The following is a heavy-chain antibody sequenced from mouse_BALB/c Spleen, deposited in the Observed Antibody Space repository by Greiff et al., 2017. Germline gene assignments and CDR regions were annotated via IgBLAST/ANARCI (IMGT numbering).Heavy chain of an antibody. CDR1: GYSFTSYY. CDR3: ARSGLVRPMDYAMDY. CDR2: IFPGSGNT. V-gene: IGHV1-66*01. D-gene: IGHD2-14*01. J-gene: IGHJ4*01. Sequence: VQLQQSGPELVKPGASVKISCKASGYSFTSYYIHWVKQRPGQGLEWIGWIFPGSGNTKYNEKFKGKATLTADTSSSTAYMQLSSLTSEDSAVYFCARSGLVRPMDYAMDYWGQGTSVTVSA.